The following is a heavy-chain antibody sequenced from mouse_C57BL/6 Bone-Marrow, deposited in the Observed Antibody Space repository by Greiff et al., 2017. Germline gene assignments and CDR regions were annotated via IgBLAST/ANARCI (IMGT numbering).Heavy chain of an antibody. CDR1: GYTFTSYW. D-gene: IGHD2-3*01. CDR2: IYPGNSDT. CDR3: TSYDGYPIFDY. Sequence: VQLQQSVTVLARPGASVKMSCKTSGYTFTSYWMHWVKQRPGQGLEWIGAIYPGNSDTSYNQKFKGKAKLTAVTSASTAYMELSSLTNEDSAVYYCTSYDGYPIFDYWGQGATLTVSS. J-gene: IGHJ2*01. V-gene: IGHV1-5*01.